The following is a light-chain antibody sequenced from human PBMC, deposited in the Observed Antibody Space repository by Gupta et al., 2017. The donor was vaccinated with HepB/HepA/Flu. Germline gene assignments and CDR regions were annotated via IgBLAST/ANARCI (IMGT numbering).Light chain of an antibody. CDR1: SSNIGAGYD. J-gene: IGLJ1*01. Sequence: SVLTLPPSVSGAPGQRVTTSCRGSSSNIGAGYDVHGYQQLPGTAPKLLLYGNNRPSGVPDRFSGSKSGTSASLAITGLQAEDEADYYCQSFDSSLNGYFFGTGTKVTVL. CDR2: GN. V-gene: IGLV1-40*01. CDR3: QSFDSSLNGYF.